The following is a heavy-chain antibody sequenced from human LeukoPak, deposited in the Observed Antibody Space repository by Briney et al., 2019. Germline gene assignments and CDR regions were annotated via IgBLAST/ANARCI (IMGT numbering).Heavy chain of an antibody. Sequence: PGGSLRLSCAASGFTFSSYSMNWVRQAPGKGLEWVSYISSSSSTIYYADSVKGRFTISRDNAKNSLYLQMNSLRAEDTAVYYCAREMTGRTEYYYDSSGYQYFQHWGQGTLVTVSS. CDR1: GFTFSSYS. D-gene: IGHD3-22*01. V-gene: IGHV3-48*04. CDR3: AREMTGRTEYYYDSSGYQYFQH. J-gene: IGHJ1*01. CDR2: ISSSSSTI.